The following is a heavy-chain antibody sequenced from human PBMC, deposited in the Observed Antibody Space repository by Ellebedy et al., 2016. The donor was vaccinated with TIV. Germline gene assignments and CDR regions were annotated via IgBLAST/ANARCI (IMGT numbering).Heavy chain of an antibody. CDR1: GYSISSVYY. CDR3: ARESREYCSGGSCRRDAFDI. CDR2: IYHTGHT. Sequence: SETLSLXXTVSGYSISSVYYWTWIRQPPGKGLEWIGNIYHTGHTNYNPSLRGRITMSVDTAKNEFSLKLNSVTAADTAVYYCARESREYCSGGSCRRDAFDIWGQGTMVTVSS. J-gene: IGHJ3*02. V-gene: IGHV4-38-2*02. D-gene: IGHD2-15*01.